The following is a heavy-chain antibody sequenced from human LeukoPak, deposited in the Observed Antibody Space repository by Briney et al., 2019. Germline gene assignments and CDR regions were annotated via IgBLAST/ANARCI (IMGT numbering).Heavy chain of an antibody. CDR1: GGSFSGYY. V-gene: IGHV4-34*01. D-gene: IGHD4-11*01. Sequence: SETLSLTCAVYGGSFSGYYWGWIRQPPGKGLEWIGEINHSGSTNYNPSLKSRVTISVDTSKNQFSLKLSSVTAADTAVYYCARGVDGGLHDYWGQGTLVTVSS. J-gene: IGHJ4*02. CDR2: INHSGST. CDR3: ARGVDGGLHDY.